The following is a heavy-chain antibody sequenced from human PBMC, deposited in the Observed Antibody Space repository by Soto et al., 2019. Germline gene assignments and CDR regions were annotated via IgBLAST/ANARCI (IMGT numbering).Heavy chain of an antibody. D-gene: IGHD6-13*01. CDR1: GGSISSGGYS. CDR2: INHSGST. V-gene: IGHV4-30-2*01. Sequence: SETLSLTCAVSGGSISSGGYSWSWIRQPPGKGLEWIGYINHSGSTNYNPSLKSRVTISVDTSKNQFSLKLSSVTAADTAVYYCARGVLGIAAAAVSDTIDYWGQGTLVTVSS. CDR3: ARGVLGIAAAAVSDTIDY. J-gene: IGHJ4*02.